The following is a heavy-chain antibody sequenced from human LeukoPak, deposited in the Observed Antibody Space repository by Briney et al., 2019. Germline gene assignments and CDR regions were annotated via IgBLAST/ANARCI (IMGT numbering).Heavy chain of an antibody. Sequence: GGSLRLSCAASGFTFSSYGMHWVRQAPGKGLEWVAFIRYDGSNKYYADSVKGRFTISRDNSKNTLYLQMNSLRAEDTAVYYCAKLDYGSGSSIDYWGQGTLVTVSS. D-gene: IGHD3-10*01. CDR1: GFTFSSYG. CDR2: IRYDGSNK. V-gene: IGHV3-30*02. CDR3: AKLDYGSGSSIDY. J-gene: IGHJ4*02.